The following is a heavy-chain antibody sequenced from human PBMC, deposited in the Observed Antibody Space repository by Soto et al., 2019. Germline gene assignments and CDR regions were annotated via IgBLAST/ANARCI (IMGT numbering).Heavy chain of an antibody. CDR3: ARDYRFLEPRKNYGMDV. D-gene: IGHD3-3*01. CDR2: INPSGGST. J-gene: IGHJ6*02. V-gene: IGHV1-46*01. Sequence: ASVKVSCKASGYTFTSYYMHWVRQAPGQGLEWMGIINPSGGSTSYAQKFQGRVTMTRDTSTSTVYMELSSLRSEDTAVYYCARDYRFLEPRKNYGMDVWGQGTTVTGSS. CDR1: GYTFTSYY.